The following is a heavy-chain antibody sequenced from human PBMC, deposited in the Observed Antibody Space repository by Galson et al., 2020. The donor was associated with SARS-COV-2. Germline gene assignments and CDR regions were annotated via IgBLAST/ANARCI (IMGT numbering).Heavy chain of an antibody. V-gene: IGHV4-59*08. CDR2: IYYSGST. Sequence: SETLSLTCTVSGGSISSYYWSWIRQPPGKGLEWIGYIYYSGSTNYNPSLKSRVTISVDTSKNQFSLKLSSVTAADTAVYYCARQYMSPLYGDYYFDYWGQGTLVTVSS. J-gene: IGHJ4*02. CDR3: ARQYMSPLYGDYYFDY. CDR1: GGSISSYY. D-gene: IGHD4-17*01.